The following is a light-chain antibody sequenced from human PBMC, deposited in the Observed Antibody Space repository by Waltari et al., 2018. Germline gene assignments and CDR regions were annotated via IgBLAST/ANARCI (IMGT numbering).Light chain of an antibody. Sequence: FLTQAPDTLSLSPGERATLSCRASQSVSRSRLAWYQHKPGQAPRLLMYAASTRATGSPDRVSGSGSGTDFSLSISRVEPEDFAVYYCQQYSSSVMYTFGQGTKLEIK. CDR2: AAS. CDR3: QQYSSSVMYT. J-gene: IGKJ2*01. CDR1: QSVSRSR. V-gene: IGKV3-20*01.